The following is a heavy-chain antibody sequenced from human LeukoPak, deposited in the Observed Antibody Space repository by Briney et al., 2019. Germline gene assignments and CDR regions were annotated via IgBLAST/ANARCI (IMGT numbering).Heavy chain of an antibody. CDR2: INWKGGRT. V-gene: IGHV3-20*04. J-gene: IGHJ3*02. Sequence: GGSLRLSCAVSGFTLDDLGMGWVRQAPREGLGWDSGINWKGGRTVYADSVEGRFTISRDNSKNTLYLQMNSLRAEDTAVYYCSRAAPSYYDTSMKAFDIWGQGTMVTVSS. CDR1: GFTLDDLG. D-gene: IGHD3-22*01. CDR3: SRAAPSYYDTSMKAFDI.